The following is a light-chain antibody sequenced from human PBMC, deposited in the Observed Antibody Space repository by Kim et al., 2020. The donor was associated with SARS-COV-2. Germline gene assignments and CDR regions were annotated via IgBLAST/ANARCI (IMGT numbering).Light chain of an antibody. J-gene: IGKJ1*01. Sequence: ASVEERVTITCPARQGISNSLAWYRQKPGKVPMLLIYGASTLQAGVPSRFSGSGSGTDSTLTISSLQPEDAATYYCQKYNSAPWTFGQGTKVEIK. CDR1: QGISNS. CDR2: GAS. V-gene: IGKV1-27*01. CDR3: QKYNSAPWT.